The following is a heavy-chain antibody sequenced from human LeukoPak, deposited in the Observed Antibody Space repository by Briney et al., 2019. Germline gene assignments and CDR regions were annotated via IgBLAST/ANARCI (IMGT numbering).Heavy chain of an antibody. CDR3: AIQHDMTSDY. CDR1: GGSISSSSYY. Sequence: SETLSLTCTVSGGSISSSSYYWGWIRQPPGKGLEWIGSIYYSGSTYYNPSLKSRVTISVDTSKNQFSLKLSSVTAADAAVYYCAIQHDMTSDYWGQGTLVTVSS. D-gene: IGHD4-11*01. V-gene: IGHV4-39*01. J-gene: IGHJ4*02. CDR2: IYYSGST.